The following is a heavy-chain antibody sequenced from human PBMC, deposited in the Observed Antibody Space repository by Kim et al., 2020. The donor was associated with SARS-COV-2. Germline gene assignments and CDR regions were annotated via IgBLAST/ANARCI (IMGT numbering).Heavy chain of an antibody. D-gene: IGHD3-10*01. CDR3: VKRRGFGELWGGYFDY. CDR2: ISSNGGST. Sequence: GGSLRLSCSASGFTFSSYAMHWVRQAPGKGLEYVSAISSNGGSTYYADSVKGRFTISRDNSKNTLYLQMSSLRAEDTAVYYCVKRRGFGELWGGYFDYWGQGTLVTVSS. CDR1: GFTFSSYA. J-gene: IGHJ4*02. V-gene: IGHV3-64D*06.